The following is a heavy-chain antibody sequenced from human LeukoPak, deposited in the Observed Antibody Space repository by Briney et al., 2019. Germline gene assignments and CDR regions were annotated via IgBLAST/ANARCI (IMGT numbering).Heavy chain of an antibody. Sequence: SETLSLTCAVYGGSFSGYYWSWIRQPPGKGLEWIGEINHSGSTNYNPSLKSRVTISVDTSENQFSLKLSSVTAADTAVYYCARVRYRGGDYWGQGTLVTVSS. V-gene: IGHV4-34*01. CDR2: INHSGST. CDR3: ARVRYRGGDY. CDR1: GGSFSGYY. D-gene: IGHD1-14*01. J-gene: IGHJ4*02.